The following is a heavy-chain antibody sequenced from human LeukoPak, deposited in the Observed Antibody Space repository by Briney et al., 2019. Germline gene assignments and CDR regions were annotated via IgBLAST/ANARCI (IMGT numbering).Heavy chain of an antibody. CDR2: IYYSGST. Sequence: SETLSLTCTASGGSFSSGSYYWSWIRQPPGKGLEWIGYIYYSGSTNYNPSLKSRVTISVDTSKNQFSLKLSSVTAADTAVYYCARDSGRLKNVADVWGQGTMVTVSS. D-gene: IGHD2-21*01. J-gene: IGHJ3*01. CDR1: GGSFSSGSYY. V-gene: IGHV4-61*01. CDR3: ARDSGRLKNVADV.